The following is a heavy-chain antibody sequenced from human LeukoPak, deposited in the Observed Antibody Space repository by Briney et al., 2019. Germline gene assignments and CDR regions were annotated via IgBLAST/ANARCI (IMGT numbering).Heavy chain of an antibody. V-gene: IGHV1-69*05. D-gene: IGHD3-10*01. J-gene: IGHJ4*02. CDR2: IIPIFGTA. CDR1: GGTFSSYA. Sequence: ASVKVSCKASGGTFSSYAISWVRQAPGQGLEWMGGIIPIFGTANYAQRLQGRVTMTTDTSTSTAYMELRSLRSDDTAVYYCARGPYGSGDYWGQGTLVTVSS. CDR3: ARGPYGSGDY.